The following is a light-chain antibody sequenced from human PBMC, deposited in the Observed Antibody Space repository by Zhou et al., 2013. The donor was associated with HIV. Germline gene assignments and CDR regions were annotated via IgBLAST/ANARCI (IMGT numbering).Light chain of an antibody. CDR2: KAS. J-gene: IGKJ1*01. Sequence: DVQMTQSPSFLSASVGDTVTITCRASESVDAWLAWYQQRPGRAPTLLIHKASVLHNGVPFRFSGSGFGTEFRLTISGLQPDDSAAYYCQQYKTYRTFGQGTKIDIK. CDR1: ESVDAW. V-gene: IGKV1-5*03. CDR3: QQYKTYRT.